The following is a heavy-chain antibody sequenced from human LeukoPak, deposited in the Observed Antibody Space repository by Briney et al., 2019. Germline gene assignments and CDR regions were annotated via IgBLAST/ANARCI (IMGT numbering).Heavy chain of an antibody. CDR2: IYYSGST. V-gene: IGHV4-30-4*01. D-gene: IGHD5-12*01. CDR3: AREDSGYSGYLDGFDY. CDR1: GGSISSGDYY. Sequence: SQTLSLTCTVSGGSISSGDYYWSWIRQPPGKGLEWIGYIYYSGSTYYNPSLKSRVTISVDTSKNQFPLKLSSVTAADTAVYYCAREDSGYSGYLDGFDYWGQGTLVTVSS. J-gene: IGHJ4*02.